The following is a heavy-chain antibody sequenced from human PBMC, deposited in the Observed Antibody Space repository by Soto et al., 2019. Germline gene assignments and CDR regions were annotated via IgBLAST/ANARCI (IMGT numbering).Heavy chain of an antibody. V-gene: IGHV3-30*18. CDR3: AKSMYNWNDGFFDY. CDR1: GFTFSSCG. CDR2: ISYDGINK. Sequence: VQLVESGGGVVQPGRSLRLSCAASGFTFSSCGMHWVRQAPGKGLEWVAIISYDGINKYYANSVKGRFTISSDNSKNTLYLQMNSLRAEDTAVYYCAKSMYNWNDGFFDYWGQGTLVTVSS. D-gene: IGHD1-1*01. J-gene: IGHJ4*02.